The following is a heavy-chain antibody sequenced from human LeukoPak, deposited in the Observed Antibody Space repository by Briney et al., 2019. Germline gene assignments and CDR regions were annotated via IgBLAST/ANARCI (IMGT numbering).Heavy chain of an antibody. CDR2: ISSGGSTI. V-gene: IGHV3-11*01. Sequence: GGSLRLSCSASGFTFSNNYMSWIRQAPGKGLEGVSYISSGGSTIYYADSVKGRFTISRDNAKNSLFLQMNSPRAEDTAVYYCARGGGLGPVDYWGQGTLVTVSS. CDR1: GFTFSNNY. CDR3: ARGGGLGPVDY. D-gene: IGHD3/OR15-3a*01. J-gene: IGHJ4*02.